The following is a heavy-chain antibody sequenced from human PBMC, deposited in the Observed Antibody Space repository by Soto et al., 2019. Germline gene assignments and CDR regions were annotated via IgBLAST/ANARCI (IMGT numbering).Heavy chain of an antibody. Sequence: ASETLSLTCTVSGGSISSGGYYWSWIRQHPGKGLEWIGYIYYSGSTYYNPSLKSRVTISVDTSKNQFSLKLSSVTAADTAVYYCARDSRIVGASKLDYWGQGTLVTVSS. CDR1: GGSISSGGYY. J-gene: IGHJ4*02. CDR3: ARDSRIVGASKLDY. D-gene: IGHD1-26*01. CDR2: IYYSGST. V-gene: IGHV4-31*03.